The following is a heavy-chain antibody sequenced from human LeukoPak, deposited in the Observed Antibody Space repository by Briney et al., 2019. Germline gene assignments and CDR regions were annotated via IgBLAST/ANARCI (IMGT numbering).Heavy chain of an antibody. J-gene: IGHJ4*02. CDR2: ISPTGSTT. Sequence: PGGSLRLSCTASGFSFSGHWMHWARQLPGKGLVWVSRISPTGSTTSYADSVKGRFTVSRDNSKNTLYLQMNSLRAEDTAVYYCAREAGGVTMDWGQGTLVTVSS. D-gene: IGHD4/OR15-4a*01. CDR3: AREAGGVTMD. CDR1: GFSFSGHW. V-gene: IGHV3-74*01.